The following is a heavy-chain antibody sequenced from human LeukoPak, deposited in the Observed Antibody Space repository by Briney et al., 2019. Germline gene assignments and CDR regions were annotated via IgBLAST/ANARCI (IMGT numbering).Heavy chain of an antibody. CDR3: ARAEGNYYDSSTGDY. J-gene: IGHJ4*02. D-gene: IGHD3-22*01. V-gene: IGHV3-20*04. Sequence: GGSLRLSCAASGFTFDDYGMSWVRQAPGKGLEWVSGINWNGGSTGYADSVKGRFTISRDNAKNSLYPQMNSLRAEDTALYYCARAEGNYYDSSTGDYWGQGTLVTVSS. CDR1: GFTFDDYG. CDR2: INWNGGST.